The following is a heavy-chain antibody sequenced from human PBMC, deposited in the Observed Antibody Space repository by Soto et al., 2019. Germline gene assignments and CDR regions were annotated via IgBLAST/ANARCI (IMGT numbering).Heavy chain of an antibody. CDR3: ARDGDYYGMDV. Sequence: HPGGSLRLSCTFPGFTSTDHALTWVRQAPGKGLEWVAFSTSHSYGGTTDYAASVKGRFTISRDDSKSIAYLQMNSLQIADTAIYYCARDGDYYGMDVWGQGTTVTVSS. J-gene: IGHJ6*02. V-gene: IGHV3-49*04. CDR1: GFTSTDHA. CDR2: STSHSYGGTT. D-gene: IGHD3-3*01.